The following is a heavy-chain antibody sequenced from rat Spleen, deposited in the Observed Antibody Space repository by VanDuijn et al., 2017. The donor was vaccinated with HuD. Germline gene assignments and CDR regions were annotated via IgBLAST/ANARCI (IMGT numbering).Heavy chain of an antibody. CDR3: ARRYDFDY. D-gene: IGHD1-11*01. CDR2: ITFDGTST. J-gene: IGHJ2*01. Sequence: EVQLVESGGGLVQPGGSLKLSCAASGFTFSDYYMAWVRQAPTEGLEWVATITFDGTSTYYRDSVKGRFTISRDNAKNTLYLQMDSLRSEDTATYYCARRYDFDYWGQGVMVTVSS. V-gene: IGHV5-7*01. CDR1: GFTFSDYY.